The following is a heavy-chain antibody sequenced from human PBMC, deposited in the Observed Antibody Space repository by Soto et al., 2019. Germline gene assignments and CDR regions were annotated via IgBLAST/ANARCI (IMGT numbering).Heavy chain of an antibody. Sequence: GGSLKLSCAASGFTFDGYAMHWVRQAPGKGLEWVSLISGDGGSTYYADSVKGRFTITRDNSKNSLYLQMNSLRTEDTALYYCAKDPYYDSSGYYYFDYWGQGTLVTVSS. D-gene: IGHD3-22*01. J-gene: IGHJ4*02. CDR1: GFTFDGYA. CDR2: ISGDGGST. V-gene: IGHV3-43*02. CDR3: AKDPYYDSSGYYYFDY.